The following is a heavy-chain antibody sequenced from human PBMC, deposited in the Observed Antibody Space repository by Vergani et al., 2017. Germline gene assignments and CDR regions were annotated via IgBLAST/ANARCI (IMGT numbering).Heavy chain of an antibody. J-gene: IGHJ4*02. CDR1: GFTFSSYG. CDR3: AKDPDFWSGWLPAWLDY. D-gene: IGHD3-3*01. CDR2: ISYDGSNK. V-gene: IGHV3-30*18. Sequence: QVQLVESGGGVVQPGRSLRLSCAASGFTFSSYGMHWVRQAPGKGLEWVAVISYDGSNKYYADSVKGRFTISRDNSKNTLYLQMNSLRAEDTAVYYCAKDPDFWSGWLPAWLDYWGQGTLVTVSS.